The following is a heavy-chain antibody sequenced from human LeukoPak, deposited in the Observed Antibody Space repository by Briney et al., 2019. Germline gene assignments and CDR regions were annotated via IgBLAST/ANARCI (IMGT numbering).Heavy chain of an antibody. D-gene: IGHD3-3*01. CDR3: AKDLEYTYYFDS. CDR1: GFNFSTSA. CDR2: VFGSGGAT. J-gene: IGHJ4*02. Sequence: GESLKISCAASGFNFSTSAMSWVRQAPDKGLEWVSSVFGSGGATFYADSVKGRCTISRDNSKNTLYLQMNSLRAEDTAVYYCAKDLEYTYYFDSWGQGTLLTVSS. V-gene: IGHV3-23*01.